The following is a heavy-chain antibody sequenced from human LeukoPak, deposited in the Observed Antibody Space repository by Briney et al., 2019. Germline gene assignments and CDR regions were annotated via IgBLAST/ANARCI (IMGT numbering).Heavy chain of an antibody. CDR2: ISYDGSNK. Sequence: PGRSLRLSCTASRFTFSDYGMHWVRQAPGKGLEWVAFISYDGSNKYYADSVKGRFTISRDNSKNTLYLQMNSLRAEDTAVYYCARDNGMTSGWYAGRIDYYYGIDVWGQGTTVTVSS. D-gene: IGHD6-19*01. J-gene: IGHJ6*02. CDR1: RFTFSDYG. V-gene: IGHV3-30*03. CDR3: ARDNGMTSGWYAGRIDYYYGIDV.